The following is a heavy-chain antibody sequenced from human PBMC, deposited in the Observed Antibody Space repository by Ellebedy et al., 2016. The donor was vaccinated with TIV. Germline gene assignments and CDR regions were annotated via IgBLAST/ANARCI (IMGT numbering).Heavy chain of an antibody. CDR3: ATDGSYGDYVFPAHAFEI. J-gene: IGHJ3*02. V-gene: IGHV3-7*01. CDR2: LRQDENEK. Sequence: GGSLRLSCAASGFSLRSYWMSWVRQAPGKGLEWVANLRQDENEKYYLDSVKGRFTISRDKAKNSLYLQMNSLSAEDTAVYYCATDGSYGDYVFPAHAFEIWGQGTKVTVSS. CDR1: GFSLRSYW. D-gene: IGHD4-17*01.